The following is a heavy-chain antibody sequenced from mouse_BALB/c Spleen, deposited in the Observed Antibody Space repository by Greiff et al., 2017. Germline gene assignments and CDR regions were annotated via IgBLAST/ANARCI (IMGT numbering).Heavy chain of an antibody. J-gene: IGHJ3*01. D-gene: IGHD2-10*01. Sequence: EVQGVESGGGLVQPGGSLRLSCATSGFTFTDYYMSWVRQPPGKALEWLGFIRNKANGYTTEYSASVKGRFTISRDNSQSILYLQMNTLRAEDSATYYCARAYYGNYVPAYWGQGTLVTVSA. CDR3: ARAYYGNYVPAY. CDR1: GFTFTDYY. CDR2: IRNKANGYTT. V-gene: IGHV7-3*02.